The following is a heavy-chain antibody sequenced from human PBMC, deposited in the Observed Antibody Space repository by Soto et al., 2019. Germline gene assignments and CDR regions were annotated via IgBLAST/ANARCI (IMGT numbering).Heavy chain of an antibody. V-gene: IGHV4-59*01. J-gene: IGHJ1*01. CDR2: IYYSGST. Sequence: TSETLSLTCTVSGGSISSYYWSWIRQPPGKGLEWIGYIYYSGSTNYNPSLKSRVTISVDTSKNQFSLKLSSVTAADTAVYYCARDSDSSGYYGYFQHWGQGTLVTVSS. CDR1: GGSISSYY. CDR3: ARDSDSSGYYGYFQH. D-gene: IGHD3-22*01.